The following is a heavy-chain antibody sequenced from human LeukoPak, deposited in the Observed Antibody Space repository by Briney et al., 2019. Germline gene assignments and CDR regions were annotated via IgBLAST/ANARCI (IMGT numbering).Heavy chain of an antibody. CDR2: FYTSGST. V-gene: IGHV4-4*07. CDR1: GGSISSYY. J-gene: IGHJ4*02. CDR3: ARGRIAAGVTGDFDY. Sequence: AETLSLTCTVSGGSISSYYWSWIRQPAGKGLEWIGRFYTSGSTNYNPSLKSRVTMSVDTSKNQFSLKMSSVTAADTAVYYCARGRIAAGVTGDFDYWGQGTLVTVSS. D-gene: IGHD6-13*01.